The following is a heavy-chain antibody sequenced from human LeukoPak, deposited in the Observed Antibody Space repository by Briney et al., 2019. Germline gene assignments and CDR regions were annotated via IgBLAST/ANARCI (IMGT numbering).Heavy chain of an antibody. D-gene: IGHD1-1*01. J-gene: IGHJ4*02. CDR2: IYGGVNT. V-gene: IGHV3-66*01. Sequence: GGSLRLSCAASGLTVSSNYMSWVRQAPGKGLEWVSVIYGGVNTVYADSVQGRFTISRDNSKNTLYRQMSSLRAEDTAVYYCAKSPKTGFLFDYWGKGTLVTVSS. CDR3: AKSPKTGFLFDY. CDR1: GLTVSSNY.